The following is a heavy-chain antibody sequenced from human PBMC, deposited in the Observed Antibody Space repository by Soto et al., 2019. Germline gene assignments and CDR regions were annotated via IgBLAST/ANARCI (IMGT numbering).Heavy chain of an antibody. J-gene: IGHJ6*02. CDR3: ARGLKGYYGVDV. Sequence: PGGSLRLSCAASGFTFSSYWMHWVRQVPGKGLVWVSRINSDGSSTSYADSVKGRFTISRDNAKNTLYLQMNSLRAEDTAVYYCARGLKGYYGVDVWGQGTTVTVSS. V-gene: IGHV3-74*01. D-gene: IGHD3-16*01. CDR2: INSDGSST. CDR1: GFTFSSYW.